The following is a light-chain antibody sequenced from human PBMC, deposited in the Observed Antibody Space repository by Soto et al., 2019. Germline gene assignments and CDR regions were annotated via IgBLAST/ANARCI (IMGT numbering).Light chain of an antibody. CDR3: QQCFDWPLFT. J-gene: IGKJ5*01. Sequence: EIVMTQSPATLSVSPGDSVTLSCRASQSVSSFLAWYQHRPGQPPRLLIYGASTRATGVPARFSGSGSGTEFTLTISSLQSEDFAVYFCQQCFDWPLFTFGQGTRLEI. V-gene: IGKV3-15*01. CDR1: QSVSSF. CDR2: GAS.